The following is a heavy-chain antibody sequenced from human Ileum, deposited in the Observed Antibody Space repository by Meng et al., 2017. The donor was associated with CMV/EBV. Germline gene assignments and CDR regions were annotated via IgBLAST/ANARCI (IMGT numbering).Heavy chain of an antibody. V-gene: IGHV3-30*02. Sequence: GESLKISCPASGFTFSSYGMHWVRQAPGKGLEWVAFIRYDGSNKYYADSVKGRFTISRDNSKNTLYLQMNSLRAEDTAVYYCAKGYSSSWGIDYWGQGKLVHGAS. D-gene: IGHD6-13*01. J-gene: IGHJ4*02. CDR2: IRYDGSNK. CDR3: AKGYSSSWGIDY. CDR1: GFTFSSYG.